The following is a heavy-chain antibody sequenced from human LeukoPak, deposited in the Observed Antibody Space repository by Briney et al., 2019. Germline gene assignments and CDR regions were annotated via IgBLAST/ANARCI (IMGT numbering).Heavy chain of an antibody. D-gene: IGHD6-6*01. J-gene: IGHJ4*02. CDR3: ATYSSSKPNFDY. Sequence: SVKVSCKASGGTFSSYAISWVRQAPGQGLEWMGRIIPIFGTANYAQKFQGRVTITTDESTSTAYMELSSPRSEDTAVYYCATYSSSKPNFDYWGQGTLVTVSS. CDR1: GGTFSSYA. CDR2: IIPIFGTA. V-gene: IGHV1-69*05.